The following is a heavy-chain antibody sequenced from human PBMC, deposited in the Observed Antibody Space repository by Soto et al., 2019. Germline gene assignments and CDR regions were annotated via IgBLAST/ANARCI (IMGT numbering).Heavy chain of an antibody. CDR2: ISGYNGDT. Sequence: QVQLVQSGAEVKKPGASVRVSCKASGYNFITYAITWVRQAPGQGLEWMGWISGYNGDTIYAQKCQGRVTMTTDTSTSTAYMELRSLRSDDTAVYYCARGGRYYYASGNYYEKPTDYWGQGTLVTVSS. D-gene: IGHD3-10*01. V-gene: IGHV1-18*01. CDR3: ARGGRYYYASGNYYEKPTDY. J-gene: IGHJ4*02. CDR1: GYNFITYA.